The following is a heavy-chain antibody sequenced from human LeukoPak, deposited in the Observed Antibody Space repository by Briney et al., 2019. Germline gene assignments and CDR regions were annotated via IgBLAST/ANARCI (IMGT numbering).Heavy chain of an antibody. Sequence: SETLSLTCTVSGGSLHNYYWTWIRQPPGRGLEWIGHIYYSGSTYYNPSLKSRVSISVDTSRNQFTLRLSSVTAADTAVYYCARQAWLLDYWGQGTLVTVSS. D-gene: IGHD5-12*01. J-gene: IGHJ4*02. CDR2: IYYSGST. CDR1: GGSLHNYY. CDR3: ARQAWLLDY. V-gene: IGHV4-59*08.